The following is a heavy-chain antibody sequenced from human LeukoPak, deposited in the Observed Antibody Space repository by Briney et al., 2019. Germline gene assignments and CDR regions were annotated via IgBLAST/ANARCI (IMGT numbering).Heavy chain of an antibody. Sequence: VASLRVSCKASGYTFTEQYIHWVRQAPGQGLEWMGWINPHGGGTNYAQKFQGRVALTRDTSLSTAYMDLSRLRSDDTAVYYCARQGGSARYFDYWGQGTLVTVSS. D-gene: IGHD3-16*02. CDR3: ARQGGSARYFDY. CDR1: GYTFTEQY. J-gene: IGHJ4*02. CDR2: INPHGGGT. V-gene: IGHV1-2*02.